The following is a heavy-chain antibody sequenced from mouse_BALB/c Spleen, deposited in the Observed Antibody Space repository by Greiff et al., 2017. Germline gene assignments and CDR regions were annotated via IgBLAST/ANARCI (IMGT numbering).Heavy chain of an antibody. J-gene: IGHJ2*01. CDR3: ARRGFYYGYDD. Sequence: QVQLQQSGAELMKPGASVKISCKATGYTFSSYWIEWVKQRPGHGLEWIGEILPGSGSTNYNEKFKGKATFTADTSSNTAYMQLSSLTSEDSAVYYCARRGFYYGYDDWGQGTTLTVSS. D-gene: IGHD1-2*01. CDR2: ILPGSGST. CDR1: GYTFSSYW. V-gene: IGHV1-9*01.